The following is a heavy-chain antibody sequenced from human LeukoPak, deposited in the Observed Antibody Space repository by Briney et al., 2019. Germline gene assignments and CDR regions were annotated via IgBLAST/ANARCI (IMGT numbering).Heavy chain of an antibody. J-gene: IGHJ5*02. CDR1: GFTFSSYA. CDR2: ISGSGGST. D-gene: IGHD6-13*01. V-gene: IGHV3-23*01. CDR3: AKGRSRGVAVAAANWFDP. Sequence: GGSLRLSCAASGFTFSSYAMSWVRQAPGKGLEWVSAISGSGGSTYYADSVKGRFAISRDNSKNTLYLQMNSLRAEDTAVYYCAKGRSRGVAVAAANWFDPWGQGTLVTVSS.